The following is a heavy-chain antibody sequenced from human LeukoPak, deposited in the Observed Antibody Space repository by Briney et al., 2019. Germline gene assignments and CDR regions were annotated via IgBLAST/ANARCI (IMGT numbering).Heavy chain of an antibody. Sequence: SETLSLTCTVSGGSISSYYWSWIRQPPGKGLEWIGYIYYSGSTNYNPSLKSRVTISVDTSKNQFSLKLSSVTAADTAVYYCAVGRADYGDHQTVGWFDPWGQGTLVTVSS. CDR2: IYYSGST. V-gene: IGHV4-59*01. D-gene: IGHD4-17*01. CDR1: GGSISSYY. J-gene: IGHJ5*02. CDR3: AVGRADYGDHQTVGWFDP.